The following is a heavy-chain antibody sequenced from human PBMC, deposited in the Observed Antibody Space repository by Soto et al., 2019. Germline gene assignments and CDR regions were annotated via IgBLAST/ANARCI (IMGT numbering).Heavy chain of an antibody. Sequence: GGSLRLSCAASGFTFSSYAMHWVRQAPGKGLEWVAVISYDGSNKYYADSVKGRFTISRDNSKNTLYLQMNSLRAEDTAVYYCARDAQRTMIVVVPNWFDPWGQGTLVTVSS. CDR1: GFTFSSYA. CDR2: ISYDGSNK. CDR3: ARDAQRTMIVVVPNWFDP. D-gene: IGHD3-22*01. V-gene: IGHV3-30-3*01. J-gene: IGHJ5*02.